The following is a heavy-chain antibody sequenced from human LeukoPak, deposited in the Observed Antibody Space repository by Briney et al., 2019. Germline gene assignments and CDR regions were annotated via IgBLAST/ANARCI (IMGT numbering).Heavy chain of an antibody. J-gene: IGHJ4*02. CDR1: GFTFSSYW. CDR2: IKQDGSEK. CDR3: ARDLEQFDY. V-gene: IGHV3-7*01. Sequence: GGSLRLSCAASGFTFSSYWTSWVRQAPGKGLEWVANIKQDGSEKYYVDSVKGRFTISRDNAKNSLYLQMNSLRAEDTAVYYCARDLEQFDYWGQGTLVTVSS. D-gene: IGHD6-13*01.